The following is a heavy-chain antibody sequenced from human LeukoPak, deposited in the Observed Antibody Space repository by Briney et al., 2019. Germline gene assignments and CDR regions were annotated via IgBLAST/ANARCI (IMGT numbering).Heavy chain of an antibody. J-gene: IGHJ4*02. CDR3: ARDPSTKYYFDY. V-gene: IGHV1-2*06. D-gene: IGHD1-26*01. CDR1: GYTFTGYY. CDR2: IDPKNGGT. Sequence: ASVKVSCKASGYTFTGYYMHWVRQAPGQGLEWMGHIDPKNGGTKYAQKFQDRFIMTRDTSINTAYMELSRLRSDDTAVYSCARDPSTKYYFDYWGQGTLVTVSS.